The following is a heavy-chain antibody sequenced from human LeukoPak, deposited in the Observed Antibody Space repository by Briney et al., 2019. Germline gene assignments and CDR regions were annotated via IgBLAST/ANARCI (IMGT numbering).Heavy chain of an antibody. Sequence: GASVKVSCKASGYTFTGYYVHWVRQAPGQGLEWMGWIDPNSGGTNYAQKFQGRVTMTRDTSISTAYMELSRLRSDDTAVYYCARELRDGYNYPFDYWGQGTLVTVSS. CDR1: GYTFTGYY. CDR2: IDPNSGGT. V-gene: IGHV1-2*02. CDR3: ARELRDGYNYPFDY. D-gene: IGHD5-24*01. J-gene: IGHJ4*02.